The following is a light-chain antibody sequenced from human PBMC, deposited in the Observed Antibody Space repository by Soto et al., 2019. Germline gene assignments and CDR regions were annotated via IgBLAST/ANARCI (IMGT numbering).Light chain of an antibody. J-gene: IGLJ2*01. CDR3: SSYAGTNTDVI. V-gene: IGLV2-8*01. CDR1: SSDVGGYVY. CDR2: EVN. Sequence: QSALTQPPSASGSPGQSVTISCTGTSSDVGGYVYVSWYQQSPGKAPKLMIYEVNKRPSVVPDRFSGSKSGNTASLTVSGLQAEDEADYYCSSYAGTNTDVIFGGGTKLTVL.